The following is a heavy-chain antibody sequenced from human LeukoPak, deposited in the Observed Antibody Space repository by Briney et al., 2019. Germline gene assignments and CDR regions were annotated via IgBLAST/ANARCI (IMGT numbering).Heavy chain of an antibody. CDR3: AKSARITMIVVVITPSESVAFDI. J-gene: IGHJ3*02. CDR1: GFTFSSYA. D-gene: IGHD3-22*01. CDR2: ISGSGGST. Sequence: GGSLRPSCAASGFTFSSYAMSWVRQAPGKGLEWVSAISGSGGSTYYADSVKGRFTISRDNSKNTLYLQMNSLRAEDTAVYYCAKSARITMIVVVITPSESVAFDIWGQGTMVTVSS. V-gene: IGHV3-23*01.